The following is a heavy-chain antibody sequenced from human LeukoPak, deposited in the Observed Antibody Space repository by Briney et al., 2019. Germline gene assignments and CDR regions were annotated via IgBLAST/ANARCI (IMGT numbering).Heavy chain of an antibody. J-gene: IGHJ3*02. CDR2: ISSSGSTI. V-gene: IGHV3-48*03. Sequence: GGSLRLSCAASGFTFSSYEMNWVRQAPGKGLEWVSYISSSGSTIYYADSVKGRFTISRENAMNSLYLQVNSLRPEDTALYYCAREKPATDAFDIWGQGTMVTVSS. CDR3: AREKPATDAFDI. D-gene: IGHD6-25*01. CDR1: GFTFSSYE.